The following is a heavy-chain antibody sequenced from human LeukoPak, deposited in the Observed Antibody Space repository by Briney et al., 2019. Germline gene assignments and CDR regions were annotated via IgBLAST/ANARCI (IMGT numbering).Heavy chain of an antibody. J-gene: IGHJ2*01. CDR2: IYYSGST. CDR1: GGSISGYY. Sequence: PSETLPLTCTVYGGSISGYYWSWIRQPPGKGLEWIGYIYYSGSTNYNPSLKSRVTISVDTSKNQFSLKLSSVTAADTAVYYCARDSSGSGYSGYDSPYCYFELWGRGTLVTVSS. V-gene: IGHV4-59*01. CDR3: ARDSSGSGYSGYDSPYCYFEL. D-gene: IGHD5-12*01.